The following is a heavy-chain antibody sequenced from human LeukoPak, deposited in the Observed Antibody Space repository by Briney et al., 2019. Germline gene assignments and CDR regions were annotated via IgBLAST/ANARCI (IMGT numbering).Heavy chain of an antibody. D-gene: IGHD5-18*01. CDR2: IIPILGIA. J-gene: IGHJ6*02. CDR1: GGTFSSYA. V-gene: IGHV1-69*04. Sequence: ASVKVSCKASGGTFSSYAISWVRQAPGQGLEWMGRIIPILGIANYAQKFQGRVTITADKSTSTAYMELSSLRSEDTAVYYCARVIPVLEPQGLYSCGVLYYYYGMDVWGQGTTVTVSS. CDR3: ARVIPVLEPQGLYSCGVLYYYYGMDV.